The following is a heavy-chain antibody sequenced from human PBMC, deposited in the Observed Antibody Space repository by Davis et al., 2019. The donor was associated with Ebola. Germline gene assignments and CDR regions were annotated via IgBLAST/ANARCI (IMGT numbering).Heavy chain of an antibody. D-gene: IGHD5-24*01. CDR3: AREMATTNDAFDI. CDR1: GFTFSSYG. J-gene: IGHJ3*02. CDR2: ISSDGSST. Sequence: GESLKISCAASGFTFSSYGMHWVRQAPGKGLVWVSRISSDGSSTSYADSVKGRFTISRDNAKNTLYLQKNSLRVEDTAVYYCAREMATTNDAFDIWGQGTMVSVSS. V-gene: IGHV3-74*01.